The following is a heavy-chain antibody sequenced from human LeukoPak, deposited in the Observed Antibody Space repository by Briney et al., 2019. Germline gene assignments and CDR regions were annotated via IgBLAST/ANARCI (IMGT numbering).Heavy chain of an antibody. Sequence: GGSLRLSCAASGFTFRSHAMSWVRQAPGKGLEWVSAISSSGISTYYADAVKGPFTISRDNSKNTLYLQMNNLRTEDTAVYYCATPRGTVTTGAVYWGQGTLVTVSS. CDR2: ISSSGIST. CDR1: GFTFRSHA. CDR3: ATPRGTVTTGAVY. J-gene: IGHJ4*02. D-gene: IGHD4-17*01. V-gene: IGHV3-23*01.